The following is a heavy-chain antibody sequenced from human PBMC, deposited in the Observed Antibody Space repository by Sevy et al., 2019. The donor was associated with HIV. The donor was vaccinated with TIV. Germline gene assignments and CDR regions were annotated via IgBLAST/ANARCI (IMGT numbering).Heavy chain of an antibody. CDR3: TRGLATADTPEYYFDY. J-gene: IGHJ4*02. CDR2: ITRNSYEAYGGTT. D-gene: IGHD5-12*01. CDR1: GFTFDDYA. Sequence: GGSLRLSCTTSGFTFDDYAMSWFRQAPGKGLEWVAFITRNSYEAYGGTTDYGASVKGRFIISRDDSKGIAYLQMSSLKTEDTAVYYCTRGLATADTPEYYFDYWGQGTLVTVSS. V-gene: IGHV3-49*03.